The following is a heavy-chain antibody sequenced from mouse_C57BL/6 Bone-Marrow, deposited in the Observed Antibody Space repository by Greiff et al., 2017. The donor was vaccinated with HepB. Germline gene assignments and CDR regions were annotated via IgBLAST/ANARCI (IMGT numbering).Heavy chain of an antibody. D-gene: IGHD1-1*01. CDR2: IYPGDGDT. V-gene: IGHV1-82*01. J-gene: IGHJ4*01. CDR3: ASGSSYEGSAMDY. CDR1: GYAFSSSW. Sequence: QVQLQQSGPELVKPGASVKISCKASGYAFSSSWMNWVKQRPGKGLEWIGRIYPGDGDTNYNGKFKGKATLTADKSSSTAYMQLSSLTSEDSAVYFCASGSSYEGSAMDYWGQGTLVTVSS.